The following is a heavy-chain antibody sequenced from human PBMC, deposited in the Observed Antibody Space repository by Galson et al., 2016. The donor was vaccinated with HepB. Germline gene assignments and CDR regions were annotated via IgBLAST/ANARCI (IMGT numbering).Heavy chain of an antibody. V-gene: IGHV4-34*01. Sequence: LSLTCVVHGGSFSGSYWNWIRQPPGKGLEWIGEINHRGITQYNPSLKSRVTISIDTSKNQLSLDLNSVTAADTAVYYCTDSGWSFENWGQGTLVTVSS. CDR3: TDSGWSFEN. CDR2: INHRGIT. CDR1: GGSFSGSY. J-gene: IGHJ4*02. D-gene: IGHD6-19*01.